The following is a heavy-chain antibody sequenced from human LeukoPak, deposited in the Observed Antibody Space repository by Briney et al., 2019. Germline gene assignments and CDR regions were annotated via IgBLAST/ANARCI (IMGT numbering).Heavy chain of an antibody. J-gene: IGHJ4*02. V-gene: IGHV3-9*01. CDR2: ISWNSGSI. CDR3: AKDSAD. Sequence: GRSLRLSCAASGFTFDDYAMHWVRRAPGKGLEWVSGISWNSGSIGYADSVKGRFTISRDNAKNSLYLQMNSLRAEDTALYYCAKDSADWGQGTLVTVSS. CDR1: GFTFDDYA.